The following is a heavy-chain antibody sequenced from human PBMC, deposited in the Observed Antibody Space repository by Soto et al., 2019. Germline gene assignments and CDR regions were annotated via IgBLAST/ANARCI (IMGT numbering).Heavy chain of an antibody. V-gene: IGHV3-23*01. Sequence: QPGGSLRLSCAASGFDFSSYAMSWVRQVPGKGLECISLISGTGIPTLYAESVKGRFSVSRDNSKDTLFLEMNNLGVDDTAMYYCAKSFCSSSSCFFLWVDPWGPGTLVTVSS. CDR2: ISGTGIPT. J-gene: IGHJ5*02. CDR3: AKSFCSSSSCFFLWVDP. D-gene: IGHD2-2*01. CDR1: GFDFSSYA.